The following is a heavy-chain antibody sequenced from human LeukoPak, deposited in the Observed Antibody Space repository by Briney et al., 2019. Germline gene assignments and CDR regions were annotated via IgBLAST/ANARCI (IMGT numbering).Heavy chain of an antibody. CDR3: AKDKGGDCIDY. Sequence: GGSLRLSCAASGFTFSSYSMNWVRQAPGKGLEWVAVISYDGSNKYYADSVKGRFTISRDNSKNTLYLQMNSLRAEDTAVYYCAKDKGGDCIDYWGQGTLVTVSS. D-gene: IGHD2-21*02. CDR2: ISYDGSNK. J-gene: IGHJ4*02. V-gene: IGHV3-30*18. CDR1: GFTFSSYS.